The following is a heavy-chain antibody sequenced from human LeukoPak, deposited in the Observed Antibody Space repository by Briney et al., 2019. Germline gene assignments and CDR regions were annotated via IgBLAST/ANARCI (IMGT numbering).Heavy chain of an antibody. D-gene: IGHD6-13*01. CDR2: INAGNGNT. CDR1: GYTFTSYA. J-gene: IGHJ4*02. CDR3: ARGYSSSWFVDY. V-gene: IGHV1-3*01. Sequence: ASVKVSCKASGYTFTSYAMHWVRQAPGQRLEWMGWINAGNGNTKYSQKFQGRVTITRDTSASTAYMELSSQRSEDTAVYYCARGYSSSWFVDYWGQGTLVTVSS.